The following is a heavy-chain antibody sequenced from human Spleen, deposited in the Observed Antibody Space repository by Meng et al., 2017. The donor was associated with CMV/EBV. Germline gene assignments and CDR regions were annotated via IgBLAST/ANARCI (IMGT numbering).Heavy chain of an antibody. CDR3: ASATPYYYYYGMDV. J-gene: IGHJ6*02. CDR2: ISSSSSYI. CDR1: GFTFSSYS. V-gene: IGHV3-21*01. Sequence: GESLKISCVDSGFTFSSYSMNWVRQAPGKGLEWVSSISSSSSYIYYADSVKGRFTISRDNAKNSLYLQMNSLRAEDTAVYYCASATPYYYYYGMDVWGQGTTVTVSS.